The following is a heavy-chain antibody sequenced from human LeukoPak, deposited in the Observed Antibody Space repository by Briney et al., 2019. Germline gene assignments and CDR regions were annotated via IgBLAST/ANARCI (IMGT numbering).Heavy chain of an antibody. V-gene: IGHV3-23*01. J-gene: IGHJ4*02. D-gene: IGHD5-18*01. CDR3: AKAGGYSYGISDY. Sequence: AGGSLRLSCVASGFTVSGFCMSWVRQAPGKGLEWVSAISGSGGSTYYADSVKGRFTISRDNSKNTLYLQMNSLRAEDTAVYYCAKAGGYSYGISDYWGQGTLVTVSS. CDR2: ISGSGGST. CDR1: GFTVSGFC.